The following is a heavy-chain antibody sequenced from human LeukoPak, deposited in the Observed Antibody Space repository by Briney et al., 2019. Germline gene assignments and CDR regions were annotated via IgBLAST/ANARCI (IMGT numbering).Heavy chain of an antibody. V-gene: IGHV4-59*02. J-gene: IGHJ3*02. CDR1: GVSVTTYY. CDR2: MFYSGTT. CDR3: LGEKSFFGEAI. Sequence: SETLSLTCTVSGVSVTTYYWNWVRQPPGKGLEWVGHMFYSGTTSYNPSPKSRVAISVDTFKSRVSLTVTAVTAADTAVYYCLGEKSFFGEAIWSQGTLVTVSS. D-gene: IGHD3-10*01.